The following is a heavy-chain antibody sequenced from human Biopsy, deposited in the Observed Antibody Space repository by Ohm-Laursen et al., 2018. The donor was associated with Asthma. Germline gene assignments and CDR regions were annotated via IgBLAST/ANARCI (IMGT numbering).Heavy chain of an antibody. Sequence: VKISCKSLGGTFNTYVIGWVRQAPGQGLEWMGGINSVFGTTTYPQKFQDRVTITADDSTSTVYMELSSLRSEDTAVYYCARVKDGYNFDYWGQGTLVTVSS. CDR3: ARVKDGYNFDY. V-gene: IGHV1-69*13. CDR1: GGTFNTYV. CDR2: INSVFGTT. J-gene: IGHJ4*02. D-gene: IGHD5-24*01.